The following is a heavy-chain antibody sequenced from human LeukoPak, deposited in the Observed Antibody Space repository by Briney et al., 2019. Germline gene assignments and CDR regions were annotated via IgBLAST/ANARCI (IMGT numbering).Heavy chain of an antibody. D-gene: IGHD2-15*01. Sequence: SETLSLTCTVSGGSVSSSSYYWGWIRQPPGKGLEWIGSIYYSGSTYYNPSLKSRVTISVDTSKNQFSLKLNSVTAADTAVYYCARLGFCTGGRCLADFWGQGTLITVSS. CDR1: GGSVSSSSYY. J-gene: IGHJ4*02. V-gene: IGHV4-39*01. CDR2: IYYSGST. CDR3: ARLGFCTGGRCLADF.